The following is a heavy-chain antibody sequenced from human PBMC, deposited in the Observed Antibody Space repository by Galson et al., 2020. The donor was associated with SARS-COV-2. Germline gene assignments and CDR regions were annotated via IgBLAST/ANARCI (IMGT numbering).Heavy chain of an antibody. CDR2: ISYDGSNK. Sequence: GGSLRLSCAASGFVFNTFGMHWVRQAPGKGLEWVAVISYDGSNKYYADSVKGRFTISRDNSKNTLYLQMNSLRAEDTAVYYCAKDGGWFGDLRYYFDYWGQGTLVTVSS. D-gene: IGHD3-10*01. CDR3: AKDGGWFGDLRYYFDY. V-gene: IGHV3-30*18. CDR1: GFVFNTFG. J-gene: IGHJ4*02.